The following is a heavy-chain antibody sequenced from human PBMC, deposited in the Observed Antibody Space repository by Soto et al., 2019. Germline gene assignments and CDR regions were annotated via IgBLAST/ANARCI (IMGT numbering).Heavy chain of an antibody. V-gene: IGHV1-69*01. CDR1: GGTFSTYA. J-gene: IGHJ6*02. CDR2: VIPIFGTP. Sequence: QAQLVQSGAEVKKPGSSVKVSCKAPGGTFSTYAISWVRQAPGQGLEWMGGVIPIFGTPKYAQKFQGRVTITADESTSTGYMERRSLRSEDTAVYYCARSQGGSSSLDIYYYYYYGMDVWGQGTTVTVSS. CDR3: ARSQGGSSSLDIYYYYYYGMDV. D-gene: IGHD2-15*01.